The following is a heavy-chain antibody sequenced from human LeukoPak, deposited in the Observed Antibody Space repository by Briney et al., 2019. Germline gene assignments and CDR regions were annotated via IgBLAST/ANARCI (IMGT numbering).Heavy chain of an antibody. CDR2: IYYSGST. V-gene: IGHV4-59*01. Sequence: SETLSLTCTVSGGSISSYYWSWIRQPPGKGLEWIGYIYYSGSTNYNPSLKSRVTISVDTSKTQFSLKLSSVTAADTAVYYCASSMGSSSRFDYWGQGTLVTVSS. D-gene: IGHD6-6*01. J-gene: IGHJ4*02. CDR1: GGSISSYY. CDR3: ASSMGSSSRFDY.